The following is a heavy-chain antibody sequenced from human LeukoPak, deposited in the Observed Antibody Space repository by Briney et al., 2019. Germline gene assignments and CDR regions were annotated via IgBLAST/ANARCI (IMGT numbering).Heavy chain of an antibody. J-gene: IGHJ4*02. CDR1: GFTFNNAW. D-gene: IGHD1-26*01. CDR3: TTGRFPATVGASHFDY. Sequence: PGGSLRLSCAASGFTFNNAWMTWVRQAPGKGLEWVGRIKSKTDGGTTDFAAPVKGRFTISRDDSRNTLYLQMNSLKTEDTAVYYCTTGRFPATVGASHFDYWGQGTLVTVSS. CDR2: IKSKTDGGTT. V-gene: IGHV3-15*01.